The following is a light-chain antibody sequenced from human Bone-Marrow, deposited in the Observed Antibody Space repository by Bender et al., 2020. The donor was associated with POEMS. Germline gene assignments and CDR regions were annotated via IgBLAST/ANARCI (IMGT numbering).Light chain of an antibody. J-gene: IGLJ3*02. Sequence: QSVLTQPPSASGTPGQRVTISCSGGSSTIGAHAVNWYQHLPGTAPKLLIYSSHRRPSEVPDRFSGSRSGTPASLAISGLQSEDEADYYCAVWDDSLNGWVFGGGTKLTVL. CDR1: SSTIGAHA. CDR3: AVWDDSLNGWV. V-gene: IGLV1-44*01. CDR2: SSH.